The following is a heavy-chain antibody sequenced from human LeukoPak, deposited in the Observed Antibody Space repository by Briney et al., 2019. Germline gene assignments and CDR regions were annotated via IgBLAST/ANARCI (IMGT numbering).Heavy chain of an antibody. J-gene: IGHJ6*02. Sequence: SETLSLTCTVSGGSISSYYWSWIRQPPGKALEWIGYIYDSGSTNYNPSLKSRVTISVDTSKNQFSLKLSSVTAADTAVYYCARVGGTNYYYYGMDVWGQGTTVTVSS. V-gene: IGHV4-59*01. D-gene: IGHD1-1*01. CDR3: ARVGGTNYYYYGMDV. CDR1: GGSISSYY. CDR2: IYDSGST.